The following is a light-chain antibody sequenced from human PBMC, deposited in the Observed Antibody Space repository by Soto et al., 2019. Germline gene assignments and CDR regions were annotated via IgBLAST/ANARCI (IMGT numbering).Light chain of an antibody. Sequence: EIVLTQSPGTLSLSPGERATLSCRASQSVSSSYLAWYQQKPGQAPRLLIYGTSSRATAIPDRFSGSGSGKDFTLTISRLEPEDFAVYSCQQYGSSSWTFGKGTKVEIK. CDR2: GTS. V-gene: IGKV3-20*01. CDR1: QSVSSSY. J-gene: IGKJ1*01. CDR3: QQYGSSSWT.